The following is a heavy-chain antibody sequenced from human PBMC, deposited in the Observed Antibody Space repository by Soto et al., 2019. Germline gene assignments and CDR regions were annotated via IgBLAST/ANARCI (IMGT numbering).Heavy chain of an antibody. CDR3: TDSSSWYLGNYYYYYGMDV. CDR1: GFTFSNAW. J-gene: IGHJ6*02. V-gene: IGHV3-15*07. CDR2: IKSKTDGGTT. Sequence: EVQLVESGGGLVKPGGSLRLSCAASGFTFSNAWMNWVRQAPGKWLEWVGRIKSKTDGGTTDYAAPVKGRFTISRDDSKNTLYLQMNSLKTEDTAVYYCTDSSSWYLGNYYYYYGMDVWGQGTTVTVSS. D-gene: IGHD6-13*01.